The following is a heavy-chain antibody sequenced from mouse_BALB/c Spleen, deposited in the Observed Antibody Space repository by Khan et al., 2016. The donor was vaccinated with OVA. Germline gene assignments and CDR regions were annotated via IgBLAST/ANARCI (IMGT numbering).Heavy chain of an antibody. CDR3: ARSTYMYAFAY. D-gene: IGHD2-14*01. V-gene: IGHV3-8*02. J-gene: IGHJ3*01. CDR2: MIYTGYT. Sequence: EVQLQESGPSLVKPSQTLSLTCSVTGDSITSGYWSWIRKFPGNKLEYMGYMIYTGYTYYNPSLNSRISITRHTYKNQYYQQLNSVTTEDTATYYCARSTYMYAFAYWGQGTLVTVSA. CDR1: GDSITSGY.